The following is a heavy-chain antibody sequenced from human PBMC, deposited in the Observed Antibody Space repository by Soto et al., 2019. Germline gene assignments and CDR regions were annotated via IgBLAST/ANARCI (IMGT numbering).Heavy chain of an antibody. J-gene: IGHJ4*02. V-gene: IGHV6-1*01. Sequence: SQTLSLTCAISGDSVSSNSAAWNWIRQSPSRGLEWLGRTYYRSKWYNDYAVSVKSRITINPDTSKNQFSLQLNSVTHEETAGYYCASYYGLWSGLGVSGYWGQGTLGTVSS. CDR3: ASYYGLWSGLGVSGY. CDR1: GDSVSSNSAA. CDR2: TYYRSKWYN. D-gene: IGHD3-3*01.